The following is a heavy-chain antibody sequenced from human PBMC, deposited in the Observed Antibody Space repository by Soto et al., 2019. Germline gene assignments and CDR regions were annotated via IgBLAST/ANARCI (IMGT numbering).Heavy chain of an antibody. D-gene: IGHD3-9*01. Sequence: SETLSLTCTVSGDSINTYHWSWIRHPAGKGLEWIGRIYSSGTTNYNPSLKSRVTMSVDTSKNQFSLKLTSVTAEDTAVYYCAKDGFGILTGYPLDYFDYWGQGTLVTVSS. CDR3: AKDGFGILTGYPLDYFDY. J-gene: IGHJ4*02. V-gene: IGHV4-4*07. CDR2: IYSSGTT. CDR1: GDSINTYH.